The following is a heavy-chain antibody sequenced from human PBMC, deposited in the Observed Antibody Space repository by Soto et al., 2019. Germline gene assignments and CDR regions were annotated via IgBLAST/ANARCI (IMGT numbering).Heavy chain of an antibody. D-gene: IGHD3-9*01. Sequence: VRQAPGKGLEWIAYIFVSSTTIHYADSVKGRFTVSRDNTQNSLFLLMNSLRAEDTAIYYCARDKDWAFDYWGQGTQVTVSS. J-gene: IGHJ4*02. CDR2: IFVSSTTI. V-gene: IGHV3-48*03. CDR3: ARDKDWAFDY.